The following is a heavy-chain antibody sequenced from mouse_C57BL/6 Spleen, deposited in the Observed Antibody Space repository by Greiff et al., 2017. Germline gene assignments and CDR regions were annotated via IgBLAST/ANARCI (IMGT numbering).Heavy chain of an antibody. CDR3: ARWAELGRDGGYFDY. CDR1: GFNIKDYY. D-gene: IGHD4-1*01. V-gene: IGHV14-2*01. CDR2: IDPEDGET. Sequence: EVKLVESGAELVKPGASVKLSCTASGFNIKDYYMHWVKQRTEQGLEWIGRIDPEDGETKYAPKFQGKATITADTSSNTAYLQLSSLTSEDTAVYYCARWAELGRDGGYFDYWGQGTTLTVSS. J-gene: IGHJ2*01.